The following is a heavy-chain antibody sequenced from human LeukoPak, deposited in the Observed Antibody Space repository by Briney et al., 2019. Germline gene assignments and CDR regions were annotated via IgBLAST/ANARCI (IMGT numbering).Heavy chain of an antibody. CDR3: GRSGYSGYEIDS. CDR1: GYSFTSYW. Sequence: KNGESLKISCKGSGYSFTSYWIAWVRQMPGKGLEWMGIIYPGDSDTRYSPSFQGQVTISVDKSITTAYLQWSSLKASDSAMYYCGRSGYSGYEIDSWGQGTLVTVSS. V-gene: IGHV5-51*01. D-gene: IGHD5-12*01. CDR2: IYPGDSDT. J-gene: IGHJ4*02.